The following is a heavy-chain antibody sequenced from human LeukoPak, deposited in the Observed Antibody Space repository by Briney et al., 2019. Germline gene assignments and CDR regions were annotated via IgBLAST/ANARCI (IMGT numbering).Heavy chain of an antibody. CDR1: GGSFSGYY. J-gene: IGHJ5*02. CDR2: ISHSGST. D-gene: IGHD3-10*01. CDR3: ARSYYYGSGSLNWFDP. Sequence: SETLSLTCAVYGGSFSGYYWSWIRQPPGKGLEWIGEISHSGSTNYNPSLKSRVTISVDRSKNQFSLKLSSVTAADTAVYYCARSYYYGSGSLNWFDPWGQGTLVTVSS. V-gene: IGHV4-34*01.